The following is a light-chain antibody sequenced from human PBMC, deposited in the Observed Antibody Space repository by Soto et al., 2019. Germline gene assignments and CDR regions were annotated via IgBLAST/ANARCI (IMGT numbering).Light chain of an antibody. CDR3: QVWDGSTDAV. CDR2: SDN. Sequence: SYELTQPPSVSAAPGKTATITCGGNNIGNLDVHWYQQKPGQAPVLVIFSDNDRPSGIPDRFSGSNSGNTATLTISRVDAGDEANYYCQVWDGSTDAVFGGGTKLPVL. CDR1: NIGNLD. V-gene: IGLV3-21*04. J-gene: IGLJ2*01.